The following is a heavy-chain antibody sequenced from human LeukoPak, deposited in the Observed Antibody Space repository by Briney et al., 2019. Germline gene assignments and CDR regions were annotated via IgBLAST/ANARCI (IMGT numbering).Heavy chain of an antibody. CDR3: ARALSIVEDYYYYGMDV. J-gene: IGHJ6*02. V-gene: IGHV3-53*04. D-gene: IGHD3-22*01. CDR2: IYSGGST. Sequence: GGSLRLSCAASGFTVSSNYMSWVRQAPGKGLERGSVIYSGGSTYYADSVKGRFTISRHNSKNTLYLQMNSLRAEDTAVYYCARALSIVEDYYYYGMDVWGQGTTVTVSS. CDR1: GFTVSSNY.